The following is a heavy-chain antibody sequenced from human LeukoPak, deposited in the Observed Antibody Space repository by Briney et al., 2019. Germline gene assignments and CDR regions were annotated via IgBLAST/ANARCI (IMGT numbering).Heavy chain of an antibody. V-gene: IGHV3-23*01. D-gene: IGHD6-19*01. Sequence: QTGGSLRLSCAASGFTFSSYAMSWVRQAPGKGLEWVSAISGSGGSTYYADSVKGRFTISRDNSKNTLYLQMNSLRAEDTAVYYCALNGGIAVAGDYWGQGALVTVSS. J-gene: IGHJ4*02. CDR1: GFTFSSYA. CDR2: ISGSGGST. CDR3: ALNGGIAVAGDY.